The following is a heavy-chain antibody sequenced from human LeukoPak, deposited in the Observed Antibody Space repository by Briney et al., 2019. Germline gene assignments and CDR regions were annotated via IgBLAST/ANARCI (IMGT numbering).Heavy chain of an antibody. CDR3: AKADIVVVVAAINWFDP. CDR2: INQDGSEK. V-gene: IGHV3-7*01. J-gene: IGHJ5*02. D-gene: IGHD2-15*01. Sequence: GGSLRLSCAASGFTFNSYWMSWVRQAPGKGLEWVANINQDGSEKYYVGSVKGRFTISRDNAKSSLYLQMNSLRAEDTAVYYCAKADIVVVVAAINWFDPWGQGTLVTVSS. CDR1: GFTFNSYW.